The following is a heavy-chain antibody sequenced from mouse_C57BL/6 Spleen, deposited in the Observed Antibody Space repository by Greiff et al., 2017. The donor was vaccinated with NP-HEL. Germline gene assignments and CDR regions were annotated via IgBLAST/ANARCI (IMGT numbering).Heavy chain of an antibody. CDR2: INPGSGGP. CDR3: ARSDDGYLGDV. V-gene: IGHV1-54*01. Sequence: QVQLQQSGAELVRPGTSVKVSCKASGYAFTHSLIEWVKQRPGQGLEWIGVINPGSGGPNYNEKFKGKATLTADKSSSTAYMQLSSLTSEDSAVYFCARSDDGYLGDVWGTGTTVTVSS. CDR1: GYAFTHSL. D-gene: IGHD2-3*01. J-gene: IGHJ1*03.